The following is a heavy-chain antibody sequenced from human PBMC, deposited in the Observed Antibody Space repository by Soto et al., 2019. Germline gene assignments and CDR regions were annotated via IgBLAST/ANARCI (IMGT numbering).Heavy chain of an antibody. CDR2: MGYNGFT. V-gene: IGHV4-59*08. D-gene: IGHD2-2*01. Sequence: QVQLQESGPGLVKPSETLSLTCTISGVPMNNYYCSWFRQPRGQGLEWIGYMGYNGFTRYNPSLRRRVAISLETAKNQFSLNLSSVTAADTSLYYCARQGLGELHALVEVWCQGIKVTVSS. CDR1: GVPMNNYY. J-gene: IGHJ6*02. CDR3: ARQGLGELHALVEV.